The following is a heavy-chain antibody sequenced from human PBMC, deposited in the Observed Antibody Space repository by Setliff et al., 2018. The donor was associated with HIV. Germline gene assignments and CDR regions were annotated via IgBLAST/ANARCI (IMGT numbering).Heavy chain of an antibody. CDR3: ARVPYGDFVPYYFDY. J-gene: IGHJ4*02. Sequence: GESLRLSCAASGFAFVSYAMHWVRQAPGKGLEWVASISYDGNNEKYRDSVKGRFTISRDNFMDTVSLQMNSLRAEDTAVYYCARVPYGDFVPYYFDYWGQGALVTVSS. V-gene: IGHV3-30*04. CDR1: GFAFVSYA. CDR2: ISYDGNNE. D-gene: IGHD4-17*01.